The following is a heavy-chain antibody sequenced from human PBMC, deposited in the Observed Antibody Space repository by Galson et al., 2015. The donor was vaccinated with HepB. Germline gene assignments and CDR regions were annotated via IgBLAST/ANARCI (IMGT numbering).Heavy chain of an antibody. V-gene: IGHV3-7*03. D-gene: IGHD3-10*01. J-gene: IGHJ6*02. CDR3: ARRISLVRGIITKPDYYYGMDV. Sequence: LRLSCSASEFTFSSYWMNWVRQAPGKGLEWVANINPDGSEKYYVASLKGRFTISRDNAKNSLYLQMDSLRAEDTAVYYCARRISLVRGIITKPDYYYGMDVWGQGTTVTVAS. CDR1: EFTFSSYW. CDR2: INPDGSEK.